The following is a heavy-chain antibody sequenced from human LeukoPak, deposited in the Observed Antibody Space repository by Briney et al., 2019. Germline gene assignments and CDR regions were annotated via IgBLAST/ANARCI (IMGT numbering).Heavy chain of an antibody. CDR2: VYYTGRT. Sequence: PSETLSLTCIVSGGSIGSYYWSWVRQTPGKGLEWIGYVYYTGRTNYNPSLKGRVTIFVDTSKNQFSLKLSSVTAADTAVYYCARLTEGWRGQGALVTVSS. V-gene: IGHV4-59*08. J-gene: IGHJ4*02. D-gene: IGHD2-15*01. CDR1: GGSIGSYY. CDR3: ARLTEGW.